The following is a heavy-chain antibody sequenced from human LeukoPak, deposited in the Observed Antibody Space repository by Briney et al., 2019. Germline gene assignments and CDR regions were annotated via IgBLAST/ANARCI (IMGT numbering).Heavy chain of an antibody. CDR1: GFTFSSYS. Sequence: TGGSLRLSCAASGFTFSSYSMNWVRQAPGKGLEWVSYITLSSTTIYHADSVKGRFTISRDNAKNSLYLQVNSLRDEDTAVYYCARGHSMDVWGQGTTVTVSS. CDR2: ITLSSTTI. CDR3: ARGHSMDV. J-gene: IGHJ6*02. V-gene: IGHV3-48*02.